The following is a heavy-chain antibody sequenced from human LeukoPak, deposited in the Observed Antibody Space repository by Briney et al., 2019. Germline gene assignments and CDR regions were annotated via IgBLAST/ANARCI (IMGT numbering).Heavy chain of an antibody. J-gene: IGHJ4*02. CDR3: ARGSGELLNLDY. CDR2: VYNTGTT. V-gene: IGHV4-4*07. Sequence: PSETLSLTCTVSGAPITSHYWSWIRQPAGKGLEGLEWIGRVYNTGTTNYNPSLKSRVTMSVDKSKNQFSLKLSSVTAADTAVYYCARGSGELLNLDYWGQGTLVTVSS. D-gene: IGHD1-26*01. CDR1: GAPITSHY.